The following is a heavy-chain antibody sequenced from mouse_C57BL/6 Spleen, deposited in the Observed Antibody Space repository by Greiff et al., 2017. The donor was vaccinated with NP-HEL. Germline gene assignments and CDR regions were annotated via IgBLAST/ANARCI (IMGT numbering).Heavy chain of an antibody. D-gene: IGHD1-1*01. CDR3: ARGAPVVSWYFDV. J-gene: IGHJ1*03. V-gene: IGHV1-53*01. CDR1: GYTFTSYW. Sequence: QLQQPGTELVKPGASVKLSCKASGYTFTSYWMHWVKQRPGQGLEWIGNINPSNGGTNYNEKFKSKATLTVDKSSSTAYMQLSSLTSEDSAVYYCARGAPVVSWYFDVWGTGTTVTVSS. CDR2: INPSNGGT.